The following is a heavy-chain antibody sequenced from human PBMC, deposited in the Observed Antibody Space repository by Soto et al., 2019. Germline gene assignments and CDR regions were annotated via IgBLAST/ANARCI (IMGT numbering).Heavy chain of an antibody. V-gene: IGHV3-21*01. J-gene: IGHJ6*02. D-gene: IGHD6-6*01. Sequence: LRLSCAASGFTFSSYSMNWVRQAPGKGLEWVSSISSSSSYIYYADSVKGRFTISRDNAKNSLYLQMNSLRAEDTAVYYCARDYSSSGGMDVWGQGTTVTVSS. CDR1: GFTFSSYS. CDR3: ARDYSSSGGMDV. CDR2: ISSSSSYI.